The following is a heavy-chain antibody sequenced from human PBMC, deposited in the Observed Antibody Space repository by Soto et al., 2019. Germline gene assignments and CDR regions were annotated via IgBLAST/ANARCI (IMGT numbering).Heavy chain of an antibody. CDR1: GFSFSDSV. J-gene: IGHJ3*02. V-gene: IGHV3-73*01. CDR2: ITSTADTYAT. CDR3: TGSLSFAFDI. Sequence: EVQLVESGGGLVQPGGSLKLSCAASGFSFSDSVMHWVRQVSGKGLEWVGRITSTADTYATAYTASVKGRFTVSRDDSKNTAFLQMNSLKTEGTAVYYCTGSLSFAFDIWGQGTLVHVSS.